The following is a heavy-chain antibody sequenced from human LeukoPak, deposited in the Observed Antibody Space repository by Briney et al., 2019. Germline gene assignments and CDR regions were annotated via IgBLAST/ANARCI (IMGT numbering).Heavy chain of an antibody. Sequence: GGSLRLSCAAPGFTFSSYSMNWVRQAPGKGLEWVSSISSSSSYIYYADSVKGRFTISRDNAKNSLYLQMNSLRAEDTAVYYCARDPPPTSDAFDIWGQGTMVTVSS. CDR1: GFTFSSYS. CDR2: ISSSSSYI. CDR3: ARDPPPTSDAFDI. J-gene: IGHJ3*02. V-gene: IGHV3-21*01.